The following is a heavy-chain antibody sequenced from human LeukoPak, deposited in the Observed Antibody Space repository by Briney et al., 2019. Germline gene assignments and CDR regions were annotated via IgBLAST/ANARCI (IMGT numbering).Heavy chain of an antibody. V-gene: IGHV4-59*08. J-gene: IGHJ4*02. Sequence: SETLSLTCTVSSGSISAYYWSWIRQPPGKGLEWIGYIYHSGSTNYNPSLKSRVTMSVDTSKNQFSLKVTSVTAADTAVYYCARRPGFGGFYFEYWGQGTPVTVSS. D-gene: IGHD3-10*01. CDR3: ARRPGFGGFYFEY. CDR1: SGSISAYY. CDR2: IYHSGST.